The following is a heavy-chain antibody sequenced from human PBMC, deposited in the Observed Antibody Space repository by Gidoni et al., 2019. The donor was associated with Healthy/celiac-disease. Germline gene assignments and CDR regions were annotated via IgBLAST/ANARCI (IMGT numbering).Heavy chain of an antibody. V-gene: IGHV4-39*01. Sequence: QLQLQESAPGLVKPSETLSLTCTVSGGSISSSSYYWGWSRQPPGKGLEWIGSIYYSGSTYYNPSLKSRVTISVDTSKNQFSLKLSSVTAADTAVYYCARGYSSSRTFFDYWGQGTLVTVSS. CDR1: GGSISSSSYY. J-gene: IGHJ4*02. CDR2: IYYSGST. CDR3: ARGYSSSRTFFDY. D-gene: IGHD6-13*01.